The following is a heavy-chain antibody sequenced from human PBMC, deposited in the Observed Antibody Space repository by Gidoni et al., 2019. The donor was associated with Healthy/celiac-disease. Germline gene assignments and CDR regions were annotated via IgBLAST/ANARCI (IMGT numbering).Heavy chain of an antibody. D-gene: IGHD4-17*01. CDR1: GFTFSNAW. J-gene: IGHJ6*02. CDR2: IKSKTDGGTT. Sequence: EVQLVESGGGLVKPGGSLRLSCAASGFTFSNAWMSWVRPAPGKGLEWVGRIKSKTDGGTTDYAAPVKGRFTISRDDSKNTLYLQMNSLKTEDTAVYYCTTDQEVATVTTRTYYYYYYGMDVWGQGTTVTVSS. V-gene: IGHV3-15*01. CDR3: TTDQEVATVTTRTYYYYYYGMDV.